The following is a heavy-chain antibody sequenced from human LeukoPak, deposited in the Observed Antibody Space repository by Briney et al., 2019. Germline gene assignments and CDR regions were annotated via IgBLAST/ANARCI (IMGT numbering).Heavy chain of an antibody. V-gene: IGHV4-4*02. J-gene: IGHJ4*02. CDR2: IYRDGST. CDR3: VDIVVIPASIIFDY. Sequence: PSETLSLTCAVSGASVSSGDWWTWVRQPPGRGPEWIGEIYRDGSTNYNPSLKSRVTISVDTSKNQFSLKLSSVTAADTAMYYCVDIVVIPASIIFDYWGQGTLVTVSS. CDR1: GASVSSGDW. D-gene: IGHD2-2*03.